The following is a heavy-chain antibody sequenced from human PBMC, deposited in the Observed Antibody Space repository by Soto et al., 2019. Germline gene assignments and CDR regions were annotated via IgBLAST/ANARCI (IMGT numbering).Heavy chain of an antibody. CDR3: AHTELGTKLDY. V-gene: IGHV2-5*02. CDR2: IYWADDK. CDR1: GFSLSTSGVG. Sequence: QITLKESGPTLVKPTQTLTLTCTFSGFSLSTSGVGVGWIRQPPGKALEWLALIYWADDKRYSPSLKSRLTITKDTSKHQVVLTMTNMDPVDTATYYCAHTELGTKLDYWGQGTLVTVSS. J-gene: IGHJ4*02. D-gene: IGHD7-27*01.